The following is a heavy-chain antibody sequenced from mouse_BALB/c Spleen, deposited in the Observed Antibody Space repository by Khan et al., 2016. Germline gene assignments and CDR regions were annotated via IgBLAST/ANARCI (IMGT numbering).Heavy chain of an antibody. J-gene: IGHJ1*01. CDR3: ARYRYYYGSSRYFDD. Sequence: QIQLVQSGPELKKPGKTVKISCKASGYTFTNYGMNWVKQAPGKGLKWMGWINTYSGESTYADDFKGRFAFSLETSSNTAYLQLNNLKNEDTATXFCARYRYYYGSSRYFDDWGAGTTVTVSS. V-gene: IGHV9-3-1*01. CDR2: INTYSGES. CDR1: GYTFTNYG. D-gene: IGHD1-1*01.